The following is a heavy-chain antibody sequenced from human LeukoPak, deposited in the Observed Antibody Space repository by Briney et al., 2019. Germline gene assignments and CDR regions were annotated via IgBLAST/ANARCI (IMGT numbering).Heavy chain of an antibody. CDR2: LSDNGGSP. CDR3: AKDPETYSSRWFDS. Sequence: GGSLRLSCATSGFTFSNYAMSWVRQAPGKGLEWVSSLSDNGGSPYYADSVKGRFTISRDNSKNTLYLHMNSLRVEDTAVYYCAKDPETYSSRWFDSWGQGTLVTVSS. J-gene: IGHJ5*01. D-gene: IGHD2-21*01. CDR1: GFTFSNYA. V-gene: IGHV3-23*01.